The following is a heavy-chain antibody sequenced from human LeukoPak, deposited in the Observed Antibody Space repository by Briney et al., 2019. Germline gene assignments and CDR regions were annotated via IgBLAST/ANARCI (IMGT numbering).Heavy chain of an antibody. CDR1: GFTFSSYD. D-gene: IGHD3-10*01. CDR2: ISYDGSNK. V-gene: IGHV3-30*04. J-gene: IGHJ6*03. Sequence: PGRSLRLSCAASGFTFSSYDMHWVRQAPGKGLEWVAVISYDGSNKYYADSVKGRFTISRDNSKNTLYLQMNSLRAEETAVYYCARERMVRGVIYYYYYMDVWGKGTTVTVSS. CDR3: ARERMVRGVIYYYYYMDV.